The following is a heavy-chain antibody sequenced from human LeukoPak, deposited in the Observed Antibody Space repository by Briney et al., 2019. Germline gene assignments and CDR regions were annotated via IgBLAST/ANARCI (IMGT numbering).Heavy chain of an antibody. V-gene: IGHV3-30*04. D-gene: IGHD6-13*01. Sequence: QSGGSLRLSCAASGFTFSSYAMHWVRQAPGKGLEWVTVIARDGKDKHHADSVKGRFTISRDNSKNTLYLQMNSLRTEDTAVYYCARDVAAAAVYYFDQWGQGTLVTVSS. CDR1: GFTFSSYA. CDR3: ARDVAAAAVYYFDQ. CDR2: IARDGKDK. J-gene: IGHJ4*02.